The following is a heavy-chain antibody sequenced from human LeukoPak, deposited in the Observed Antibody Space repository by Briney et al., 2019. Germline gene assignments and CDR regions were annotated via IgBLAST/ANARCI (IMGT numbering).Heavy chain of an antibody. J-gene: IGHJ6*02. CDR1: GYTFTSYD. Sequence: ASVTVSCKASGYTFTSYDISWVRQAPGQGLEWMGWISAYNGNTNYAQKLQGRVTMTTDTSTSTAYMELRSLRSDDTAVYYCARNMRGTSYYYDMDVWGQGTTVTVSS. D-gene: IGHD1-1*01. V-gene: IGHV1-18*01. CDR2: ISAYNGNT. CDR3: ARNMRGTSYYYDMDV.